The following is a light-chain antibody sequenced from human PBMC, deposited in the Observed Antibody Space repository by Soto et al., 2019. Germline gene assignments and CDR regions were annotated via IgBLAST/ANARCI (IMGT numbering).Light chain of an antibody. J-gene: IGKJ1*01. Sequence: TQSRSTLYASVGDGVTISCRASQSISNRLAWYQQKPGEAPKYLIYDASTLDSGAPSRFSGSGSGTEFTLSISSLQPDDFATYYCQQYNSYPWTFGQGTKVDI. CDR3: QQYNSYPWT. V-gene: IGKV1-5*01. CDR2: DAS. CDR1: QSISNR.